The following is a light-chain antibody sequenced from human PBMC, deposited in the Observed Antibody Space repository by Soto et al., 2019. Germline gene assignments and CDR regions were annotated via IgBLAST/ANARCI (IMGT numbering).Light chain of an antibody. CDR2: GAS. CDR1: QSVSSSY. Sequence: IVLTQSPGTLSLSPGERATLSCRASQSVSSSYLAWYQQKPGQAPRLLLYGASSRATGIPDRFSGSGSGTDLTLTISRLEPEDFAVYYCQQYGSSPPITFGQGTRLEI. J-gene: IGKJ5*01. V-gene: IGKV3-20*01. CDR3: QQYGSSPPIT.